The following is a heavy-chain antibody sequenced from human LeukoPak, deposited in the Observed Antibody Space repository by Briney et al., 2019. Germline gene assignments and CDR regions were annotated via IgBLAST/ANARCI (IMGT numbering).Heavy chain of an antibody. CDR1: GGSFSGYY. D-gene: IGHD2-2*01. J-gene: IGHJ5*02. CDR3: ARGPAAT. Sequence: SETLSLTCAVYGGSFSGYYWSWTRQPPGKGLEWIGEINHSGSTNYNPSLKSRVTISVDTSKNQFSLKLSSVTAADTAVYYCARGPAATWGQGTLVTVSS. CDR2: INHSGST. V-gene: IGHV4-34*01.